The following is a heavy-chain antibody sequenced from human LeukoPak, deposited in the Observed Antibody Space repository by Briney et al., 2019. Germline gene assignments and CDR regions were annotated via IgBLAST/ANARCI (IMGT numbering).Heavy chain of an antibody. CDR3: ARLQDNGYSDY. Sequence: SETLSLTCTVSGGSISNYYWSWIRQPPGKGLEWIGYIYYTGRTNYNPSLKSRVTISVDMSKNYFSLRLRSVTAADTAVYYCARLQDNGYSDYWGQGALVTVSS. J-gene: IGHJ4*02. V-gene: IGHV4-59*08. CDR1: GGSISNYY. CDR2: IYYTGRT. D-gene: IGHD5-24*01.